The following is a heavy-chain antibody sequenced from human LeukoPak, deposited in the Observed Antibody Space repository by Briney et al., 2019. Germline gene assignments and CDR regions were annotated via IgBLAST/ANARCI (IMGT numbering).Heavy chain of an antibody. CDR2: IYYSGST. Sequence: SETLSLTCTVSGRSMSSYYWIWIRQPPGKGLEWMGYIYYSGSTNYNASLKSRVTISVDTSKNQFYLKLSSVTAADTAVYYCARVVPAAMDASGWYDYWGQGTLVTVSS. V-gene: IGHV4-59*01. D-gene: IGHD2-2*01. CDR3: ARVVPAAMDASGWYDY. CDR1: GRSMSSYY. J-gene: IGHJ4*02.